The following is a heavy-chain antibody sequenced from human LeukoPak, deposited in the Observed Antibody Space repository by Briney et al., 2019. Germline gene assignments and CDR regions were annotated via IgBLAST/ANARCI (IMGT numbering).Heavy chain of an antibody. J-gene: IGHJ3*02. Sequence: PGGSLRLSCAASGFTFSSYAMSWVRQAPGKGLEWVSAISGSGGSTYYADSVKGRFTISRDNSKNTLYLQMNSLRAEDTALYSCAKDYGGNSDAFDIWGQGTVVTVSS. CDR3: AKDYGGNSDAFDI. CDR2: ISGSGGST. D-gene: IGHD4-23*01. CDR1: GFTFSSYA. V-gene: IGHV3-23*01.